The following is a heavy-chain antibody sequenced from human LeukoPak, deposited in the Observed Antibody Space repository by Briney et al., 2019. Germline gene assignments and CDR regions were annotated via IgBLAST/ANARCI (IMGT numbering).Heavy chain of an antibody. D-gene: IGHD3-10*01. CDR3: ARAGVTMVRGVIMSWAFDY. CDR1: GGSISNYY. J-gene: IGHJ4*02. V-gene: IGHV4-4*07. Sequence: PSETLSLTCTVSGGSISNYYWSWIRQPAGKGLEWIGRIYTSGSTNYNPSLKSRVTISVDTSKNQFSLKLSSVTAADTAVYYCARAGVTMVRGVIMSWAFDYWGQGTLVTVSS. CDR2: IYTSGST.